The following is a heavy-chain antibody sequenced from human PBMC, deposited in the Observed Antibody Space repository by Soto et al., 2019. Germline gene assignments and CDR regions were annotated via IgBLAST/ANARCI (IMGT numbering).Heavy chain of an antibody. CDR3: ARGRTRSIAAGRAADY. V-gene: IGHV4-34*01. CDR1: GGSFSGYY. Sequence: SETLSLTCAVYGGSFSGYYWSWIRQPPGKGLEWIGEINHSGSTNYNPSLKSRVTISVDTSKNQFSLKLSSVTAADTAVYYCARGRTRSIAAGRAADYWGQGTLVTVSS. D-gene: IGHD6-25*01. J-gene: IGHJ4*02. CDR2: INHSGST.